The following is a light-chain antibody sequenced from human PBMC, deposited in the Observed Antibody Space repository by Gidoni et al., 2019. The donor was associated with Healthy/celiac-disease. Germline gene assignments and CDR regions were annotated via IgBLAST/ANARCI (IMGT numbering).Light chain of an antibody. V-gene: IGKV1-33*01. CDR3: QQYDNLPYT. CDR2: DAS. J-gene: IGKJ2*01. CDR1: QEISNY. Sequence: DIQMTQSPYSLSASVGDRVTITCQASQEISNYLNWYQQKPGKAPNHLIYDASNFETGVPSRFSRSGSGTDCTFTINSLQPEDIATYYCQQYDNLPYTFGQGTKLEIK.